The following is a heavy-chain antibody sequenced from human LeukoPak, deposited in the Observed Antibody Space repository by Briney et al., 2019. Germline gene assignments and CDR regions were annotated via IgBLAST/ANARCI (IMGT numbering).Heavy chain of an antibody. Sequence: ASVKVSCKASGDIFTGYFIHWVRQAPGQGLEWMGWINPSSGGTNYAQNFQGRVTMTRDTSISTAYMELSSLRSDDTAIYYCAREKQLTPNWFDPWGQGTLVTVSS. CDR1: GDIFTGYF. V-gene: IGHV1-2*02. CDR2: INPSSGGT. J-gene: IGHJ5*02. CDR3: AREKQLTPNWFDP. D-gene: IGHD3-9*01.